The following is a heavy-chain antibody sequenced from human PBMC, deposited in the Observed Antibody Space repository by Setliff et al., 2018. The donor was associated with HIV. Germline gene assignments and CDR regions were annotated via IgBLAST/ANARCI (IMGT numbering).Heavy chain of an antibody. D-gene: IGHD2-8*02. CDR1: GFTFSSYS. J-gene: IGHJ3*02. V-gene: IGHV3-21*01. CDR3: ARDRSPHWELVPEGAFDI. CDR2: ISSSSYI. Sequence: ASVKVSCKASGFTFSSYSMNWVRQAPGKGLEWVSSISSSSYIYYADSVKGRFTISRDNAKNSLYLQMNSLRAEDTAVYYCARDRSPHWELVPEGAFDIWGQGTMVTVSS.